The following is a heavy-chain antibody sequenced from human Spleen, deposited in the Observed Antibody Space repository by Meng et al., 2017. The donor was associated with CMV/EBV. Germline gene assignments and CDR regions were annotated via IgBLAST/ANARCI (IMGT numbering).Heavy chain of an antibody. CDR1: GGSFSGYY. CDR2: INHSGST. D-gene: IGHD6-13*01. V-gene: IGHV4-34*01. CDR3: ARQKAGSRWYYFDY. J-gene: IGHJ4*02. Sequence: SETLSLTCAVYGGSFSGYYWSWIRQPPGKGLEWIGEINHSGSTNYNPSLKSRVTISVDTSKNQFSLKLNSVTAADTAVFYCARQKAGSRWYYFDYWGQGTLVTVSS.